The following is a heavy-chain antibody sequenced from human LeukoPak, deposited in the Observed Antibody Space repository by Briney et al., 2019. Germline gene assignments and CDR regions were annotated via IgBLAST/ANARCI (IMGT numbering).Heavy chain of an antibody. CDR2: INHSGST. CDR3: ASLGGQLPSYNWFDP. J-gene: IGHJ5*02. D-gene: IGHD2-2*01. Sequence: KSSETLSLTCAVYGGSFSGYYWSWIRQPPGKGLEWIGEINHSGSTNYNPSLKSRVTISVDTSKNHFSLKLSSVTAADTAVYYCASLGGQLPSYNWFDPWGQGTLVTVSS. V-gene: IGHV4-34*01. CDR1: GGSFSGYY.